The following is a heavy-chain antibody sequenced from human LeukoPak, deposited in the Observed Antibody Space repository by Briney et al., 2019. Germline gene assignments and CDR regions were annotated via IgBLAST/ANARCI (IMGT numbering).Heavy chain of an antibody. D-gene: IGHD4-17*01. CDR3: AIYYGDYAFDS. V-gene: IGHV7-4-1*02. CDR1: GYSFTTYA. J-gene: IGHJ4*02. CDR2: INTNSGNP. Sequence: ASVKVSCKASGYSFTTYALNWVRQAPGQGLEWMGWINTNSGNPTYAPGFTGRFVFSLDASVNTAYLQINSLKTEDTAMYYCAIYYGDYAFDSWGQGTLVTVSS.